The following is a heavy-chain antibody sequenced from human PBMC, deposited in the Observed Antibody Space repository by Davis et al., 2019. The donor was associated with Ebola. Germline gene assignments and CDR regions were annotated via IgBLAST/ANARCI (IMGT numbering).Heavy chain of an antibody. CDR2: INPSGGST. CDR1: GFTFTSYY. Sequence: KISCAASGFTFTSYYMHWVRQAPGQGLEWMGIINPSGGSTSYAQKFQGRVTMTRDTSTSTVYMELSSLRSEDTAVYYCARGIAARFDYWGQGTLVTVSS. V-gene: IGHV1-46*01. CDR3: ARGIAARFDY. D-gene: IGHD6-6*01. J-gene: IGHJ4*02.